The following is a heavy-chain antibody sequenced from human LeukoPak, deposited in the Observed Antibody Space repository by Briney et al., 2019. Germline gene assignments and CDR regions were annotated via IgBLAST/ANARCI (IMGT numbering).Heavy chain of an antibody. CDR2: INHSGST. J-gene: IGHJ4*02. CDR1: GGSISSYY. D-gene: IGHD5-24*01. V-gene: IGHV4-34*01. CDR3: ASTLGRDGYNWFDY. Sequence: SETLSLTCTVSGGSISSYYWSWIRQPPGKGLEWIGEINHSGSTNYNPSLKSRVTISVDTSKNQFSLKLSSVTAADTAVYYCASTLGRDGYNWFDYWGQGTLVTVSS.